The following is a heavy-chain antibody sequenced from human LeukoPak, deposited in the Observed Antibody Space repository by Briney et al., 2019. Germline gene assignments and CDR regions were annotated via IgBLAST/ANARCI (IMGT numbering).Heavy chain of an antibody. CDR2: ISSSSSYI. J-gene: IGHJ4*02. CDR3: ARADKDYGDYGAV. D-gene: IGHD4-17*01. Sequence: PGGSLRLSCAASGFTFSSYSMNWVRQAPGKGLEWVSSISSSSSYIYYADSVKGRFTISRDNAKNSLYLQMNSLRAEDTAVYYCARADKDYGDYGAVWGQGTLVTVSS. V-gene: IGHV3-21*01. CDR1: GFTFSSYS.